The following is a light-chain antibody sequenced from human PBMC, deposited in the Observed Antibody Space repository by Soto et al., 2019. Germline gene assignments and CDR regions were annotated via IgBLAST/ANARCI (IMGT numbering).Light chain of an antibody. CDR1: GGSIASNY. CDR2: EDN. J-gene: IGLJ3*02. V-gene: IGLV6-57*01. Sequence: NFMLTQPHSVSESPGKTITISCTRSGGSIASNYVQWYQQRPGSSPTTVIYEDNQRPSWVPDRFSGSIDSSSNSASLTISGLKTEDESTYYCQSFDSSDQVFGGGTKVTVL. CDR3: QSFDSSDQV.